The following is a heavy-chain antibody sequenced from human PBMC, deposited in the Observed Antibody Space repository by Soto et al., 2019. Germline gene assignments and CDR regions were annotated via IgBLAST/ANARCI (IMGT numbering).Heavy chain of an antibody. D-gene: IGHD1-26*01. CDR1: GFTFSSYA. CDR3: AREGGGLDV. Sequence: EVQLLESGGGLVQPGGSLRLSCAASGFTFSSYAMTWVRQAPGKGLEWVSVISGGSGSIFYADSVKGRFTISRDNSKNTVYLQMNSLRAEDTATYYCAREGGGLDVWGQGTAVTVSS. CDR2: ISGGSGSI. V-gene: IGHV3-23*01. J-gene: IGHJ6*02.